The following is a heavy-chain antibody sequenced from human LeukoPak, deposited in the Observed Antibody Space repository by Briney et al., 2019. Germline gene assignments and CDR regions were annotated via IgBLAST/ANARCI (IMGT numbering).Heavy chain of an antibody. CDR1: GLTFSNLK. CDR3: AREIRGYSYFDY. J-gene: IGHJ4*02. CDR2: ISAGGRTT. V-gene: IGHV3-48*03. D-gene: IGHD1-26*01. Sequence: GGSLRLSCAVSGLTFSNLKMNWVRQAPGKGLEWVSYISAGGRTTFYADSVTGRFIISRDNAKNSLYLQMSSLRVEDTAVYYCAREIRGYSYFDYWGQGTLVTVSS.